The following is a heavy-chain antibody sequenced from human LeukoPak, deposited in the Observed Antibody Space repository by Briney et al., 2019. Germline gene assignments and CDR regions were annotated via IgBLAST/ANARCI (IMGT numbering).Heavy chain of an antibody. Sequence: SETLSLTCTVSGGSISSYYWSWIRQPPGKGLEWIGYIYYSGSTNYNPSLKSRVTISVDTSKNQFSLKLSSVTAADTAVYYCARTPRGYFDWLPFDYWGQGTLVTVSS. J-gene: IGHJ4*02. D-gene: IGHD3-9*01. CDR1: GGSISSYY. V-gene: IGHV4-59*01. CDR2: IYYSGST. CDR3: ARTPRGYFDWLPFDY.